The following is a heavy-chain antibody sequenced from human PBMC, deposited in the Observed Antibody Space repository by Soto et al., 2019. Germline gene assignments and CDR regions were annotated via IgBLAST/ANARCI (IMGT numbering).Heavy chain of an antibody. D-gene: IGHD3-22*01. CDR3: ARELLDDGSGYVEAFAI. CDR2: LHTDGTT. V-gene: IGHV3-66*01. Sequence: EMYLAESGGDLVQPGGSLRLSCTASGFTVGNTYMTWVRQAPGRGLECVSLLHTDGTTFYADSVKGRFTISRDTSQNTLFLQMNNLRDDDSAVYFCARELLDDGSGYVEAFAIWGQGTHVIVSS. J-gene: IGHJ3*02. CDR1: GFTVGNTY.